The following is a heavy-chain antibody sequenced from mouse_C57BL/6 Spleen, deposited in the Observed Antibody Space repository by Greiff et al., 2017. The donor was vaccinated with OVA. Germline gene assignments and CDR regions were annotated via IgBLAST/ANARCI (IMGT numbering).Heavy chain of an antibody. Sequence: VQLQESGPELVKPGASVKISCKASGYAFSSSWMNWVKQRPGKGLEWIGRIYPGDGDTNYNGKFKGKATLTADKSSSTAYMQLSSLTSEDSAVYFCARRSTTVVAYYVDYWGQGTTLTVSS. CDR2: IYPGDGDT. CDR1: GYAFSSSW. D-gene: IGHD1-1*01. J-gene: IGHJ2*01. CDR3: ARRSTTVVAYYVDY. V-gene: IGHV1-82*01.